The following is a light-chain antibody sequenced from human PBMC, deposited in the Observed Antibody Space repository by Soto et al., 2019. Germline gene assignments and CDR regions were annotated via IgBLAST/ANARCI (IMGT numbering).Light chain of an antibody. V-gene: IGKV1-5*01. CDR2: DAS. CDR3: QQYNSYWT. J-gene: IGKJ1*01. Sequence: DIQMTQSPSTLSASVGYRVTITFRASQSISSWLAWYQQEPGKAPKLLIYDASSLESGVPSRFSGSGSGTEFTLTISSLQPDDFATYYCQQYNSYWTFGHGTKV. CDR1: QSISSW.